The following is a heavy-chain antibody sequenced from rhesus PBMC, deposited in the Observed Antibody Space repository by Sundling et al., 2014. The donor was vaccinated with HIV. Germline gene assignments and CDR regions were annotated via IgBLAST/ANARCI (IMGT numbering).Heavy chain of an antibody. V-gene: IGHV4-80*01. CDR2: INGNSGNT. D-gene: IGHD3-3*01. CDR3: ARVLQYLDWLLRPAYYFDY. Sequence: QVQLQESGPAVVKPSETLSLTCTVSGASISTYWWSWFRQPPGKGLEWIGEINGNSGNTNYNPSLKSRVTFSRDTSKNQFSLKLSSVTAADTAVYYCARVLQYLDWLLRPAYYFDYWGQGVLVTVSS. CDR1: GASISTYW. J-gene: IGHJ4*01.